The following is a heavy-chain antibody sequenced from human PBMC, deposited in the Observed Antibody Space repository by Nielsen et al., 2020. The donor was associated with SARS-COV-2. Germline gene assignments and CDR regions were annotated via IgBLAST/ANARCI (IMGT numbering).Heavy chain of an antibody. CDR3: ARLRYFDWLLYPTRGYFDY. J-gene: IGHJ4*02. Sequence: WIRQPPGKGLEWIGEINHSGSTNYNPSLKSRVTISVDTSKNQFSLKLSSVTAADTAVYYCARLRYFDWLLYPTRGYFDYWGQGTLVTVSS. D-gene: IGHD3-9*01. V-gene: IGHV4-34*01. CDR2: INHSGST.